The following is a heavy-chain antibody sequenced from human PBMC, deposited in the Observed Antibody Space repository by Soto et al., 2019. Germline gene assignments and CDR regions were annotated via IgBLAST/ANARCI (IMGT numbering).Heavy chain of an antibody. D-gene: IGHD4-17*01. CDR3: ARNHRGDYAPLDY. CDR2: IIPIFGTA. CDR1: GGTFSSYA. Sequence: SVKVPCKASGGTFSSYAIGWVRQAPGQGLEWMGGIIPIFGTANYAQKFQGRVTITADESTSTAYMELSSLRSEDTAVYYCARNHRGDYAPLDYWGQGTLVTVSS. J-gene: IGHJ4*02. V-gene: IGHV1-69*13.